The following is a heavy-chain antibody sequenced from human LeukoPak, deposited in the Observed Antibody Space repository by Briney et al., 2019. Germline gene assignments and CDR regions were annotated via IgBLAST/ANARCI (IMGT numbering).Heavy chain of an antibody. CDR3: ARDRSSGWYLTPGFDP. Sequence: GGSLRLSCAASGFTFSNYWMSWVRQAPGKGLEWVASIKQDGSEKYYEDSVKGRFTISRDNAKNSLYLQINSLRAEDTAVYYCARDRSSGWYLTPGFDPWGQGTLVTVSS. J-gene: IGHJ5*02. CDR2: IKQDGSEK. V-gene: IGHV3-7*04. CDR1: GFTFSNYW. D-gene: IGHD6-19*01.